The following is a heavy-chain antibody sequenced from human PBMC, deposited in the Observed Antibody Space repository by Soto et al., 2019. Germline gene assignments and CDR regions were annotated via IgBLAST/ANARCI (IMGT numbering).Heavy chain of an antibody. CDR3: AKDSYHGSWVTTRLGGFDY. CDR2: ISYDGSNK. D-gene: IGHD4-17*01. CDR1: GFTFSSYG. Sequence: GGSLRLSCAASGFTFSSYGMHWVRQAPGKGLEWVAVISYDGSNKYYADSVTGRFTISRDNSKNTLYLQMNSLRAEDTAVYYCAKDSYHGSWVTTRLGGFDYWGQGTLVTVSS. V-gene: IGHV3-30*18. J-gene: IGHJ4*02.